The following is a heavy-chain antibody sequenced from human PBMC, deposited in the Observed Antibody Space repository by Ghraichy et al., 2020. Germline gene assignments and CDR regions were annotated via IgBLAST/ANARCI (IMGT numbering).Heavy chain of an antibody. D-gene: IGHD3-3*01. Sequence: SQTLSLTCTVSHDSITSYYWTWIRQPPGKGLQWIGYIHYTGDTNYNPSLESRVTISVDTSKNQFSLKLRSVTAADTAVYYCARDWGSGYYDYWGQGTLVTVSS. CDR3: ARDWGSGYYDY. CDR1: HDSITSYY. J-gene: IGHJ4*02. CDR2: IHYTGDT. V-gene: IGHV4-59*01.